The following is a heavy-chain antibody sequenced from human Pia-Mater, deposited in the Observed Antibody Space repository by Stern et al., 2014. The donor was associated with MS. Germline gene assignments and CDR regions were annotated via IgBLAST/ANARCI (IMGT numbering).Heavy chain of an antibody. D-gene: IGHD4-17*01. CDR2: INHSGST. J-gene: IGHJ2*01. Sequence: QVQLQQWGAGLLKPSETLSLTCAGYGGSFSGYYWSWIRQPPGKGLEWIGEINHSGSTNYNPSLKSRVPISVDTSKNQFSLKLSSVTAADTAVYYCARGGETYGDYLFGWYFDLWGRGTLVTVSS. V-gene: IGHV4-34*01. CDR1: GGSFSGYY. CDR3: ARGGETYGDYLFGWYFDL.